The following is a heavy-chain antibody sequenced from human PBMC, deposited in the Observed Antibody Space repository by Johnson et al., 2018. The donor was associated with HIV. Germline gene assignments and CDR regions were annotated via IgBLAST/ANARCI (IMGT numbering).Heavy chain of an antibody. CDR3: AKDGTPVTYCGCDCYRHAFDI. CDR2: IWYDGSNK. CDR1: GFTFSSYG. J-gene: IGHJ3*02. D-gene: IGHD2-21*01. Sequence: QVQLVESGGGVVQPGRSLRLSCAASGFTFSSYGMHWVRQAPGKGLEWVAVIWYDGSNKYYADSVKGRFTISRDNSKNTLYLQMNSLRAEDTAVYYCAKDGTPVTYCGCDCYRHAFDIWGQGTMVTVSS. V-gene: IGHV3-33*06.